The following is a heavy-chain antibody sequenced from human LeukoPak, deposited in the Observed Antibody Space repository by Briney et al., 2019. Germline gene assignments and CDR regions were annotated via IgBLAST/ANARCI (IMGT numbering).Heavy chain of an antibody. V-gene: IGHV5-51*01. CDR2: IYPGDSDT. CDR1: GYSFTSYW. D-gene: IGHD2-15*01. Sequence: GESLKISCKGSGYSFTSYWIGWVRQMPGKGLEWMGIIYPGDSDTRYSPSFQGQVTISADKSISTAYLQWSSLKASDTAVYYCARRGYCSGGTCNNWFDPWGQGTLVTVSS. J-gene: IGHJ5*02. CDR3: ARRGYCSGGTCNNWFDP.